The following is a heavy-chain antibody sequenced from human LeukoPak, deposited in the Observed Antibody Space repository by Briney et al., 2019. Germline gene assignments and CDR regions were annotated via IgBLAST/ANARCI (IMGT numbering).Heavy chain of an antibody. J-gene: IGHJ4*02. V-gene: IGHV3-23*01. CDR1: GFTFSSYA. CDR2: ISDSGGST. CDR3: AKDPGVYGSGSYPTYFDY. D-gene: IGHD3-10*01. Sequence: GGSLRLSCAASGFTFSSYAMNWVRQAPGKGLEWGSSISDSGGSTYYADSVKGRFTFSRDNSKNTLYLQMNSLRAEDTAVYYCAKDPGVYGSGSYPTYFDYWGQGTLVTVSS.